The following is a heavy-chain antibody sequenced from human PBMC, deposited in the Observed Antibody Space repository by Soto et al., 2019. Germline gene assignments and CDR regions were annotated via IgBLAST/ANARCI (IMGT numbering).Heavy chain of an antibody. J-gene: IGHJ5*02. CDR1: VGSVSSSNW. CDR3: ASVGSDYDNSGYYLP. V-gene: IGHV4-4*02. CDR2: IYHSGST. D-gene: IGHD3-22*01. Sequence: PSETLSLTCIVSVGSVSSSNWLSWVRQPPGKGLEWIGEIYHSGSTTYNPSLKSRATISVDKSENQFSLRLKSVTAADTAVYYCASVGSDYDNSGYYLPWGPGTLVTVSS.